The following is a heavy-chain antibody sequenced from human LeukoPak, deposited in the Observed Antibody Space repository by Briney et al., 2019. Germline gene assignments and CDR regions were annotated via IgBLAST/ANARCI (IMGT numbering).Heavy chain of an antibody. D-gene: IGHD3-22*01. CDR2: IYSGGRT. J-gene: IGHJ3*02. CDR1: GFIVSSNY. CDR3: AKGFYDNSASGVFDI. Sequence: GGSLRLSCAVSGFIVSSNYMTWVRQAPGKGLEWVSVIYSGGRTYYADSVKGRFTTSRDNSKNTLYLQTNSLRAEDTAVYYCAKGFYDNSASGVFDIWGQGTMVTVSS. V-gene: IGHV3-66*01.